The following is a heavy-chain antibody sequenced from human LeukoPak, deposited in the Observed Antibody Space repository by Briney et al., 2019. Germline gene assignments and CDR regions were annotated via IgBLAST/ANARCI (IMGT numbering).Heavy chain of an antibody. Sequence: ASVKVSCKASGYTFTSYDINWVRQATGQGLEWMGWMNPNSGNTGYAQKFQGRVTMTRNTSISTAYMDLSSLRSEDTAVYYCARVLYGSGSYYTPLSDYWGQGTLVTVSS. V-gene: IGHV1-8*01. D-gene: IGHD3-10*01. CDR1: GYTFTSYD. J-gene: IGHJ4*02. CDR2: MNPNSGNT. CDR3: ARVLYGSGSYYTPLSDY.